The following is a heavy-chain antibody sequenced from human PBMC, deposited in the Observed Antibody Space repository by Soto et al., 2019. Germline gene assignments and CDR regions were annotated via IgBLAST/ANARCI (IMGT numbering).Heavy chain of an antibody. CDR1: GFTFSSYW. CDR2: IKQDGGEK. D-gene: IGHD2-8*01. Sequence: EVQLVESGGGLVQPGGSLRLSCAASGFTFSSYWMSWVRQAPGKGLEWVANIKQDGGEKYYVDSVKGRFTISSDNAKNSLYLQISSLGAEATAVYYRARGVTYGNDGVCWFFELWGSGTLVTVSS. CDR3: ARGVTYGNDGVCWFFEL. J-gene: IGHJ2*01. V-gene: IGHV3-7*03.